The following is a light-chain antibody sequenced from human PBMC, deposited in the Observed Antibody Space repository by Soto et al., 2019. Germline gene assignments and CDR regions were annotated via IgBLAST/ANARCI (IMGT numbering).Light chain of an antibody. J-gene: IGLJ2*01. Sequence: QSVLTQPPSASGTPGQRVTISCSGSSSNIGSNYVYWYQQLPGTAPKLLIYRNNQRPSGVPDRFSGSKSGTSASLAISGLRSEDEADYYCVAWDDSLSGVVFGGGSALAVL. CDR3: VAWDDSLSGVV. CDR1: SSNIGSNY. CDR2: RNN. V-gene: IGLV1-47*01.